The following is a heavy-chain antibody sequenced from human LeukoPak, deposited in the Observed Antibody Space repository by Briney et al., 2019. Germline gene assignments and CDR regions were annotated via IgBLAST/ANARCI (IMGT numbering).Heavy chain of an antibody. CDR2: MNPNSGNT. Sequence: ASVKVSCKASGYTFTSYDINWVRQATGQGLEWMGWMNPNSGNTGYAQKFQGRVTMTRDTSISTAYMELSRLRSDDTAVYYCARMDSSGYSNWFDPWGQGTLVTVSS. CDR1: GYTFTSYD. J-gene: IGHJ5*02. D-gene: IGHD3-22*01. CDR3: ARMDSSGYSNWFDP. V-gene: IGHV1-8*01.